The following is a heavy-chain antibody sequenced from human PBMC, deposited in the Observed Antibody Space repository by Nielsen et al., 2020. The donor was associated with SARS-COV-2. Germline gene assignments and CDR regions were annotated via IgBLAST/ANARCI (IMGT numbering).Heavy chain of an antibody. CDR2: INPSGGST. D-gene: IGHD6-19*01. CDR1: GYTFTSYY. CDR3: ARDGNIAVAGAYGY. V-gene: IGHV1-46*01. Sequence: ASVKVSCKASGYTFTSYYMHWVRQAPGQGLEWMGIINPSGGSTSYAQKFQGRVTMTTDTSTSTAYMELRSLRSDDTAVYYCARDGNIAVAGAYGYWGQGTLVTVSS. J-gene: IGHJ4*02.